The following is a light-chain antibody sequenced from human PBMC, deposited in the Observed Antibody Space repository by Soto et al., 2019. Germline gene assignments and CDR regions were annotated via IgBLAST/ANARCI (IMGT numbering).Light chain of an antibody. Sequence: EVVMTQFPATLSVSPGERVTLSCSASQSVVTNLAWYQHKPGQAPRLLIHGASTRATGFPDRFSGSGSGTDFTLIITNLQSEDFALYYCQQYNRWPLTFGQGTKVDIK. CDR1: QSVVTN. CDR3: QQYNRWPLT. V-gene: IGKV3-15*01. J-gene: IGKJ1*01. CDR2: GAS.